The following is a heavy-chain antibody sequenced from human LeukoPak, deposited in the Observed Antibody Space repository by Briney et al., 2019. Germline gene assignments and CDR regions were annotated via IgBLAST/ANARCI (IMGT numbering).Heavy chain of an antibody. D-gene: IGHD1-1*01. CDR2: ISAYTGDT. J-gene: IGHJ6*03. V-gene: IGHV1-18*01. Sequence: GASVKVSCRASGYTLTSYGINWVRQAPGQGLEWLGRISAYTGDTKYAQNLQGRVNMTTDTSTSTAYMELSSLRSEDTAVYYCARNAVRALALLPLYYYYMDVWGKGTTVTVSS. CDR1: GYTLTSYG. CDR3: ARNAVRALALLPLYYYYMDV.